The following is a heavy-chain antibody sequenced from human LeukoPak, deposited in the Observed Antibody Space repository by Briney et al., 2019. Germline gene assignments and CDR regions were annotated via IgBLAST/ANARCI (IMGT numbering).Heavy chain of an antibody. Sequence: PSETLSLTCTVSGGTISSYYWSWIRQPPGKGLEWIGYIYYSGSTNYNPSLKSRVTISVDTSKNQFSLKLSSVTAADTAVYYCARFMITLGGVIVVDYWGQGTLVTVSS. J-gene: IGHJ4*02. CDR1: GGTISSYY. V-gene: IGHV4-59*01. CDR2: IYYSGST. CDR3: ARFMITLGGVIVVDY. D-gene: IGHD3-16*02.